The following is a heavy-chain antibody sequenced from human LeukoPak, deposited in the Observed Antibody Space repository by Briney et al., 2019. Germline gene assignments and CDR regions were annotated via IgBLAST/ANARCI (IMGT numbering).Heavy chain of an antibody. V-gene: IGHV4-61*02. Sequence: SQTLSLTCTVSGGSISSGSYFWSWIRQPAGKGLEWIGRIYSSGSTNYNPSLKSRVTISVDTSKNQFSLKLSSVTAADTAVYYCARGYYYYMDVWGKGTTVTISS. CDR1: GGSISSGSYF. CDR3: ARGYYYYMDV. J-gene: IGHJ6*03. CDR2: IYSSGST.